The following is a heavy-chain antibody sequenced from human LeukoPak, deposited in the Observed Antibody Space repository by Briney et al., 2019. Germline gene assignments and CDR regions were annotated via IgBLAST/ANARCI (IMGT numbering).Heavy chain of an antibody. Sequence: SETLSLTCTVSGGSISSSRHYWGWIRQSPEKGLELIAHIYYTGITYFNPSLKSRVTVSVDTSNNQFSLRLSSVTAADAAVYFCARVDHQFRHFDYWGQGTLVTVSA. CDR3: ARVDHQFRHFDY. CDR2: IYYTGIT. J-gene: IGHJ4*02. CDR1: GGSISSSRHY. V-gene: IGHV4-39*07. D-gene: IGHD1-14*01.